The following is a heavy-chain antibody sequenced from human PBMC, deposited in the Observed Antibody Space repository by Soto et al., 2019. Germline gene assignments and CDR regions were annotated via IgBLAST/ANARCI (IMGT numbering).Heavy chain of an antibody. CDR3: SLPPVYYGMDV. D-gene: IGHD4-17*01. V-gene: IGHV3-15*07. CDR2: IKGKTDGGTT. Sequence: GGSLRLSCAASGFTFSNAWMNWVRQAPGKGLEWVGRIKGKTDGGTTDYAAPVKGRFTISRDDSKNTLYLQMNSLKTEDTAVYYCSLPPVYYGMDVWGQGTTVTVSS. J-gene: IGHJ6*02. CDR1: GFTFSNAW.